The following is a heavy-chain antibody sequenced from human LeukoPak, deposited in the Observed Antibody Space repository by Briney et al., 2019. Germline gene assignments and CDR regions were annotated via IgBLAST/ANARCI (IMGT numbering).Heavy chain of an antibody. CDR3: ARDREGYDFWSGYWFDP. J-gene: IGHJ5*02. D-gene: IGHD3-3*01. V-gene: IGHV1-69*05. CDR2: IIPIFGTA. Sequence: GSSVKVSCKASGGTFSSYAISWVRQAPGQGLEWMGRIIPIFGTANYAQKFQGRVTMTRDTSISTAYMELSRLRSDDTAVYYCARDREGYDFWSGYWFDPWGQGTLVTVSS. CDR1: GGTFSSYA.